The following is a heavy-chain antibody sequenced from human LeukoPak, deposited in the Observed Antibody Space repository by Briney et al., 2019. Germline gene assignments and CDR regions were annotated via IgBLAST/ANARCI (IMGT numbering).Heavy chain of an antibody. J-gene: IGHJ4*02. CDR2: ISYDGSNK. CDR1: GFTFSTHG. D-gene: IGHD3-22*01. CDR3: AEESHPYYYDRGGYYD. V-gene: IGHV3-30*18. Sequence: PGRSLRLSCAASGFTFSTHGMHWVRQAPGKGLEWVAVISYDGSNKYYGDSVKGRFTISRDNSKNTLYLQMNSLRAEDMAVYYCAEESHPYYYDRGGYYDWGQGTLVTVSS.